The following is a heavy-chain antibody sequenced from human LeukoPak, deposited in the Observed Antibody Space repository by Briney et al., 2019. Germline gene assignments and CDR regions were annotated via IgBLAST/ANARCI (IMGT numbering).Heavy chain of an antibody. J-gene: IGHJ4*02. V-gene: IGHV3-13*01. Sequence: GGSLRLSCAASGFAFSSHDMHWVRQATGKGLEWVSGIGTAGDTHYPGSVKGRFTISRENAKNSLYLQMNSLRAGDTAVYYCARASSGLDYWAQGILVTVSS. D-gene: IGHD3-22*01. CDR1: GFAFSSHD. CDR2: IGTAGDT. CDR3: ARASSGLDY.